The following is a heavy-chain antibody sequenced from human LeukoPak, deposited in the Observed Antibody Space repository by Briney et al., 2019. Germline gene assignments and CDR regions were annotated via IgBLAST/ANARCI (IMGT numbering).Heavy chain of an antibody. V-gene: IGHV3-33*01. CDR1: GFTFSSYG. CDR2: IWYDGSNK. J-gene: IGHJ4*02. D-gene: IGHD1-26*01. Sequence: GGSLRLSCAASGFTFSSYGMHWVRQAPGKGLEWVAVIWYDGSNKYYADSVKGRFTISRDNSKNTLYLQMSSLRSEDTAVYYCARRSGTYSDFDYWGQGTLVTVSS. CDR3: ARRSGTYSDFDY.